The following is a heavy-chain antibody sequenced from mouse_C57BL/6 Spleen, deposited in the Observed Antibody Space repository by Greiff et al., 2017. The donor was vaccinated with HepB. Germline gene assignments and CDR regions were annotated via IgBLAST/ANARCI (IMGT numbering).Heavy chain of an antibody. V-gene: IGHV5-17*01. CDR1: GFTFSDYG. D-gene: IGHD2-5*01. J-gene: IGHJ1*03. CDR3: ARGYSNYDWYFDV. Sequence: EVQGVESGGGLVKPGGSLKLSCAASGFTFSDYGMHWVRQAPEKGLEWVAYISSGSSTIYYADTVKGRFTISRDNAKNTLFLQMTSLRSEDTAMYYCARGYSNYDWYFDVWGTGTTVTVSS. CDR2: ISSGSSTI.